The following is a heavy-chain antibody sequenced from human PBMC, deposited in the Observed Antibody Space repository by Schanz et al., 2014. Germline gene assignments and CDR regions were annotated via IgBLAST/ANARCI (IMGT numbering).Heavy chain of an antibody. CDR1: GYTTFTDYY. V-gene: IGHV1-2*02. CDR2: VNPNSGGP. CDR3: ATESPPAISWFDP. D-gene: IGHD3-9*01. J-gene: IGHJ5*02. Sequence: QVQLVQSGAEVKKPGASVKVSCKASGYTTFTDYYIHWVRQAPGQGLEWLGWVNPNSGGPKYAEKFQGRVTMTSDTSISTAYMEMTRLTSDDTAVYYCATESPPAISWFDPWGPGTLVTVSS.